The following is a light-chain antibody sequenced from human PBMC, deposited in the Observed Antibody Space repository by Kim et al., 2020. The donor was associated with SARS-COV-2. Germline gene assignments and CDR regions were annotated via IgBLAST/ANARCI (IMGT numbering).Light chain of an antibody. CDR3: QQYKA. J-gene: IGKJ1*01. CDR2: GAS. CDR1: QSVSSD. V-gene: IGKV3-15*01. Sequence: ATLAVSPGERATLSCRARQSVSSDLAWYQQKPGQAPRLLIYGASTRATGIPARFSGSGSGTEFTLTISSLQSEDFAVYYCQQYKAFGQGTKVDIK.